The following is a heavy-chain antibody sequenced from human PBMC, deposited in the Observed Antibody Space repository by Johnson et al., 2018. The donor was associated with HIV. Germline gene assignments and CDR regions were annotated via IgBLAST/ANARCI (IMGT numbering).Heavy chain of an antibody. CDR3: AKGVGSIGGAFDI. CDR1: GFTFDDYA. V-gene: IGHV3-9*01. J-gene: IGHJ3*02. CDR2: ISWNSGSI. D-gene: IGHD3-10*01. Sequence: VQLVESGGGLVQPGRSVRLSCAASGFTFDDYAMHWVRQAPGKGLEWVSGISWNSGSIGYADSVKGRFTISRDNAKNSLYLQMNSLRAEDTALYYCAKGVGSIGGAFDIWGQGTMVIVSS.